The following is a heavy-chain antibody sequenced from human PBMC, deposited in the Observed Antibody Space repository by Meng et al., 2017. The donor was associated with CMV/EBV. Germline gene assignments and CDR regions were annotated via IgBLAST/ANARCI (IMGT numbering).Heavy chain of an antibody. Sequence: GSLRLSCVVYGGSFSGYYWSWIRQPPGKGLEWIGEINHSGSTNNNPSLKGRVTILVDTSMKQFSLKLNSVTAADTAVYFCARTMIVSPGSLDYWGQGTLVTVSS. J-gene: IGHJ4*02. CDR2: INHSGST. CDR1: GGSFSGYY. CDR3: ARTMIVSPGSLDY. D-gene: IGHD3-22*01. V-gene: IGHV4-34*01.